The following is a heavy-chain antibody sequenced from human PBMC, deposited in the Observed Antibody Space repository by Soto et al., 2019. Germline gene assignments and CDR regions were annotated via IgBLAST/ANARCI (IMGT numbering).Heavy chain of an antibody. CDR2: ISIGSTTI. D-gene: IGHD2-8*01. CDR3: ARDNGMAGSFDP. J-gene: IGHJ5*02. V-gene: IGHV3-48*02. CDR1: GFTFSSYS. Sequence: VQVVESGGGLVQPGGSLRLSCAASGFTFSSYSMNWVRQAPGKGLEWVSYISIGSTTIFYADSVKGRFTISRDNAKNSLYLQMNSLRDEDTAVYYCARDNGMAGSFDPWGQGTLVTVSS.